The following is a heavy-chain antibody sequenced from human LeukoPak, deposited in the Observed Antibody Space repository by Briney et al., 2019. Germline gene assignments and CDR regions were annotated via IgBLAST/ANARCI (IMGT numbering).Heavy chain of an antibody. CDR2: IYHSGST. CDR1: GGSISSSNW. Sequence: SETLSLTCAVSGGSISSSNWWSWVRQPPGKGLEWIGEIYHSGSTNYNPSLKNRVTISVDKSKNQFSLKLSSVTAADTAVYYCASRTVVTPRYNWFDPWGQGTLVTVSS. D-gene: IGHD4-23*01. J-gene: IGHJ5*02. V-gene: IGHV4-4*02. CDR3: ASRTVVTPRYNWFDP.